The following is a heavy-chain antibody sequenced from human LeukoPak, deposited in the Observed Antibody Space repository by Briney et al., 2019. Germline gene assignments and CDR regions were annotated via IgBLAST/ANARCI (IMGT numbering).Heavy chain of an antibody. J-gene: IGHJ3*02. Sequence: PGGSLRPSCAASGFTFSSYGMHWVRQAPGKGLEWVAFIRYDGSNKYYADSVKGRFTISRDNSKNTLYLQMNSLRAEDTAVYYCAKDFYYDSSGYYFDAFDIWGQGTMVTVSS. CDR2: IRYDGSNK. CDR3: AKDFYYDSSGYYFDAFDI. V-gene: IGHV3-30*02. CDR1: GFTFSSYG. D-gene: IGHD3-22*01.